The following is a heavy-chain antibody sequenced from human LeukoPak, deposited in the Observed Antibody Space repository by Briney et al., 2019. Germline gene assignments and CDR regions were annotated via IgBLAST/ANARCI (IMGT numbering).Heavy chain of an antibody. CDR2: INPNSGDT. D-gene: IGHD3-22*01. Sequence: ASVKVSCKVSGYTFREYGITWVRQAPGQGLEWMAWINPNSGDTNFAQKFQGRVTMTRDTSISTVYMELSRLRSDDTAVFFCARGYYDSSDFEYFQHWGQGTLVTVSS. CDR3: ARGYYDSSDFEYFQH. CDR1: GYTFREYG. J-gene: IGHJ1*01. V-gene: IGHV1-2*02.